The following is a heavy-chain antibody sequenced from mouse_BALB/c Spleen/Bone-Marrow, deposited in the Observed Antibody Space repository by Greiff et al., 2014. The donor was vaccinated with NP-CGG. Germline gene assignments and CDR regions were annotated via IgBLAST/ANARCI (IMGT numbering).Heavy chain of an antibody. D-gene: IGHD2-1*01. CDR2: IYPGDGDT. CDR3: ASPYGNYDAMDY. J-gene: IGHJ4*01. Sequence: QVQLPQTGAELARPGASVKLSCKAFGYTFTRYWMQWGKQRPGQGLQWIGAIYPGDGDTRYTQKFRGKATLTADKSSNTAYMQLSSLTSEDSAVYFCASPYGNYDAMDYWGQGTSVTVSS. CDR1: GYTFTRYW. V-gene: IGHV1-87*01.